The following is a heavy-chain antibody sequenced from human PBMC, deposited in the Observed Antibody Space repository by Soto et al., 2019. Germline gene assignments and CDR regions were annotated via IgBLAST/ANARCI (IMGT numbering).Heavy chain of an antibody. CDR1: GGSISSGGYS. CDR3: ARAVAASGMDV. CDR2: IYHSGST. V-gene: IGHV4-30-2*01. D-gene: IGHD2-15*01. J-gene: IGHJ6*02. Sequence: SETLSLTCAVSGGSISSGGYSWSWIRQPPGKGLEWIGYIYHSGSTYYNPSLKSRVTISVDRSKNQFSLKLSSVTAADTAVYYCARAVAASGMDVWGQGTTVTSP.